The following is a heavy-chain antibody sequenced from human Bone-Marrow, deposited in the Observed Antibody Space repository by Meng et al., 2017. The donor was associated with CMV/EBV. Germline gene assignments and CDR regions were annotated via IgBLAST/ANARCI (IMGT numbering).Heavy chain of an antibody. CDR3: ARGHTYYDFWSGS. Sequence: WAPSLWRPSEPLSLTLSFYGGSSRGYYCGWIRQPPGKGLEWIGEINHSGSTNYNPSLKSRVTISVDTSKNQFSLKLSSVTAADTAVYYCARGHTYYDFWSGSGGQGTLVTVSS. J-gene: IGHJ4*02. CDR2: INHSGST. V-gene: IGHV4-34*01. CDR1: GGSSRGYY. D-gene: IGHD3-3*01.